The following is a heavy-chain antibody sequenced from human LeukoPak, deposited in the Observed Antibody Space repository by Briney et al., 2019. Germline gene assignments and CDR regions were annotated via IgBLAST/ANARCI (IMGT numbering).Heavy chain of an antibody. D-gene: IGHD3-10*01. CDR1: GFTFGHYA. Sequence: GGSLRLSCAASGFTFGHYAMHWVQHTPGKGLEWVSGISWNSDTIGYADSVKGRFTISRDNATNSLSLQMNSLRAEDTAVYYCARDAGRASNWFDPWGQGTLVTVSS. CDR2: ISWNSDTI. J-gene: IGHJ5*02. V-gene: IGHV3-9*01. CDR3: ARDAGRASNWFDP.